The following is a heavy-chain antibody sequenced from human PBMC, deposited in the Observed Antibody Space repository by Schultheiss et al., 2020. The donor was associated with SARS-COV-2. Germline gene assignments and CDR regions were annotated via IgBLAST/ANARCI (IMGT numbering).Heavy chain of an antibody. CDR3: ARSGPRRKEYFQH. CDR2: ISSSSSTI. D-gene: IGHD1-14*01. Sequence: GGSLRLSCAASGFTFSNAWMSWVRQAPGKGLEWVSYISSSSSTIYYADSVKGRFTISRDNAKNSLYLQMNSLRDEDTAVYYCARSGPRRKEYFQHWGQGTLVTVSS. CDR1: GFTFSNAW. V-gene: IGHV3-48*02. J-gene: IGHJ1*01.